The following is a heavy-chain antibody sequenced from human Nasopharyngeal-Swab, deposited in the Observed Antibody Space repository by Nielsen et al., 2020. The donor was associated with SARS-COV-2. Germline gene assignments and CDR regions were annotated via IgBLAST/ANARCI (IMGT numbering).Heavy chain of an antibody. D-gene: IGHD6-13*01. CDR1: GYTFTSYY. Sequence: ASVNVSCKSSGYTFTSYYMHWVRQAPGQGLEWMGIINPSGGSTSYAQKFQGRVTMTRDTSTSTVYMELSSLRSEDTAVYYCARDLSSWTFDYWGQGTLVTVSS. CDR3: ARDLSSWTFDY. CDR2: INPSGGST. J-gene: IGHJ4*02. V-gene: IGHV1-46*01.